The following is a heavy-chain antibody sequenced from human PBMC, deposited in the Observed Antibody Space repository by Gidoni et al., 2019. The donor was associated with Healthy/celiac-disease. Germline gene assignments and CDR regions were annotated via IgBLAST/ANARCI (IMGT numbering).Heavy chain of an antibody. J-gene: IGHJ3*02. D-gene: IGHD1-26*01. CDR2: IYPSASDT. Sequence: EAQRVPSGAGVQKPGESMKVSGTGAGYSLTSYLTGWVRQMPRNGLEWMGVIYPSASDTRSSPAFQGQVTISADKSISTAYLQWSSLTASDTAMYYCAKRLVGAKGDDDLDIWGQGTLVTVSS. CDR3: AKRLVGAKGDDDLDI. V-gene: IGHV5-51*03. CDR1: GYSLTSYL.